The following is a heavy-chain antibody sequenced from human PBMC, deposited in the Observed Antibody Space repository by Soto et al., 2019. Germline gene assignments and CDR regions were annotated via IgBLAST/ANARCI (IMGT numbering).Heavy chain of an antibody. CDR2: INPNNGGA. J-gene: IGHJ5*02. CDR3: AREGGSETLQPSYNWFDT. V-gene: IGHV1-2*02. CDR1: GYTFTDYH. D-gene: IGHD6-25*01. Sequence: QVQLVQSGAEVKKPGASVKVSCKASGYTFTDYHIHGWGRAPEKALGFRGGINPNNGGAGSAQQFQGRVTVTRDTSITTVYMELSNLRSDDTAVYYCAREGGSETLQPSYNWFDTWGQGTLVTVSS.